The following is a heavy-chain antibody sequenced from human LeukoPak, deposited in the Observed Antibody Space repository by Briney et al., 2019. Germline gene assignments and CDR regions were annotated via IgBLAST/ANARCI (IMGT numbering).Heavy chain of an antibody. CDR1: GFTLSENN. J-gene: IGHJ4*02. CDR3: AKDDCSSTSCYSPPFDY. V-gene: IGHV3-30*02. Sequence: GGSLRLSCAASGFTLSENNVHWVRQAPGKGLEWVAFIRYDGSNKYYADSVKGRFTISRDNSKNTLYLQMNSLRAEDTAVYYCAKDDCSSTSCYSPPFDYWGQGTLVTVSS. CDR2: IRYDGSNK. D-gene: IGHD2-2*01.